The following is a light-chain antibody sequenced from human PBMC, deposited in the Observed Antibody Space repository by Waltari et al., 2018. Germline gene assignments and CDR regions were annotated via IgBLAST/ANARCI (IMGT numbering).Light chain of an antibody. CDR3: QQGNSLPPT. Sequence: EIQMTQSPSSVSASVVDRVTITCRASQAISRWLAWYQQKPGNSPNLLIYDASKLQSGVPSKFSCSGSGTDFTLTISSLRPEDSATYYCQQGNSLPPTFGQGTKVEIK. V-gene: IGKV1-12*01. CDR1: QAISRW. CDR2: DAS. J-gene: IGKJ1*01.